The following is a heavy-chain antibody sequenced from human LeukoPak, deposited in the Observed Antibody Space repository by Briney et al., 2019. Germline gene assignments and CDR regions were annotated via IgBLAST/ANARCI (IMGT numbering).Heavy chain of an antibody. Sequence: SQSLSLTCAISLESVSGKSAVCNCITHSPSRGLECRGRIYYRLKWYKDYARSVKISITINPDTYKNQFSLQINSVTHVYTSVYYCTRGGLVRGGLHCLDPWGQGTLVTVSS. J-gene: IGHJ5*02. CDR1: LESVSGKSAV. V-gene: IGHV6-1*03. CDR2: IYYRLKWYK. CDR3: TRGGLVRGGLHCLDP. D-gene: IGHD3-10*01.